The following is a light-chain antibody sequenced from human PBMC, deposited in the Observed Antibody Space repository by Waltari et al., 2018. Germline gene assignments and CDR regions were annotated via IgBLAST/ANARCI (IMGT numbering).Light chain of an antibody. CDR2: DVS. Sequence: QSALTQPAAVSGSPGQSVTISCTGASSDIGRYDIVSWYQQHPGNAPKLVISDVSKRPSGVSNRFSGSKSGNTASLTISGLQAEDEADYYCSSYTSSTTLFGGGTKLTVL. CDR1: SSDIGRYDI. J-gene: IGLJ2*01. V-gene: IGLV2-14*02. CDR3: SSYTSSTTL.